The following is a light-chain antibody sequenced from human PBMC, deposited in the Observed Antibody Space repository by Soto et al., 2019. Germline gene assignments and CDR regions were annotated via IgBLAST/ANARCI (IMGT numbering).Light chain of an antibody. CDR1: SGSIATNY. CDR3: QSSDNRNTPVI. J-gene: IGLJ2*01. V-gene: IGLV6-57*04. Sequence: NFMLTQPHSVSESPGKTVTISCTRSSGSIATNYVQWYQQRPGSAPTTVIYEDNQRPSGVPDRFSGSIDSSSNSASLTISGLKTEDEADYYCQSSDNRNTPVIFGGGTKVTVL. CDR2: EDN.